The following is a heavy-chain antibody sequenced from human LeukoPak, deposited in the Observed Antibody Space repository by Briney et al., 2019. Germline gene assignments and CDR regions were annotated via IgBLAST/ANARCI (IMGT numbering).Heavy chain of an antibody. J-gene: IGHJ4*02. D-gene: IGHD3-22*01. Sequence: GGSLRLSCAASGFTFSSYAMHWVRQAPGKGLEWVAVISYDGSNKYYADSVKGRFTISRDNSKNTLYLQMNSPRAEDTAVYYCARGGSYYDSSAFDYWGQGTLVTVSS. CDR1: GFTFSSYA. CDR3: ARGGSYYDSSAFDY. V-gene: IGHV3-30-3*01. CDR2: ISYDGSNK.